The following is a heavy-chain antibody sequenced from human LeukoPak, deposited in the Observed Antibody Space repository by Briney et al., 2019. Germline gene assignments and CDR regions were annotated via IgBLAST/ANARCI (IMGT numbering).Heavy chain of an antibody. CDR2: ISAYNGNT. D-gene: IGHD1/OR15-1a*01. J-gene: IGHJ4*02. V-gene: IGHV1-18*01. CDR3: ARDGNNWNTPPNFDY. CDR1: GYTFTSYG. Sequence: ASVKVSCKASGYTFTSYGISWVRQAPGQGLEWMGWISAYNGNTNYAQKLQGRVTMTTDTSTSTAYMELRSLRSDDTAVYYCARDGNNWNTPPNFDYWGQGTLVTVSS.